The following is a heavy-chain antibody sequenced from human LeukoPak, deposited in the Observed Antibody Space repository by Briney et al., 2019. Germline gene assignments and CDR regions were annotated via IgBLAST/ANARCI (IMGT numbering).Heavy chain of an antibody. D-gene: IGHD2-15*01. Sequence: GASVKVSCKASGYTFTSFGISWVGQAPGQGLEWMGWISAFNGNTDFAQNLQDRITVTIDISTNTAYMELRSLRSDDAAAYFCARDGGWLDPWGQGTLVTVSS. J-gene: IGHJ5*02. CDR3: ARDGGWLDP. V-gene: IGHV1-18*01. CDR2: ISAFNGNT. CDR1: GYTFTSFG.